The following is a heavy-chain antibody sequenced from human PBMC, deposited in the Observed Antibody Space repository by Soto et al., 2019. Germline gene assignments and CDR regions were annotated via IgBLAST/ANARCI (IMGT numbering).Heavy chain of an antibody. CDR1: GATFSGYA. CDR2: IVPIFETL. Sequence: SVKVSCKASGATFSGYAINWVRQAPGQGLEWLGRIVPIFETLNYAERFQGRVAITADESTTTVYMELTNLTHEDTAVYYSVVMGNVAVSNPRSFDYWGQGNQVTVS. J-gene: IGHJ4*02. D-gene: IGHD6-19*01. V-gene: IGHV1-69*13. CDR3: VVMGNVAVSNPRSFDY.